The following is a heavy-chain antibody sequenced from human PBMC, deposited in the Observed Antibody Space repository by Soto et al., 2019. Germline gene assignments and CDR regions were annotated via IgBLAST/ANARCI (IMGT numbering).Heavy chain of an antibody. CDR2: INHSGST. J-gene: IGHJ4*02. V-gene: IGHV4-39*07. CDR3: AGRPTIFGVYYFDY. CDR1: GGSISSGGYY. D-gene: IGHD3-3*01. Sequence: PSETLSLTCTVSGGSISSGGYYWSWIRQPPGKGLEWIGEINHSGSTNYNPSLKSRVTISVDTSKNQFSLKLSSVTAADTAVYYCAGRPTIFGVYYFDYWGQGTLVTVSS.